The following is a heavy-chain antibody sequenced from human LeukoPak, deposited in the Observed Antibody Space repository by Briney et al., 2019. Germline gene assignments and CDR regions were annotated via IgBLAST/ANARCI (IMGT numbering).Heavy chain of an antibody. Sequence: GGSLRLSCAASGFTFSSYTMSWVRQAPGKGLEWVSTITTSDGNTYYADSVKGRFTVSRDNSKNTLYLQMNSLRAEDTAVYYGAKDGGLWVAAHWGDSWGRGPLVTVSS. CDR2: ITTSDGNT. D-gene: IGHD2-15*01. CDR1: GFTFSSYT. V-gene: IGHV3-23*01. CDR3: AKDGGLWVAAHWGDS. J-gene: IGHJ4*02.